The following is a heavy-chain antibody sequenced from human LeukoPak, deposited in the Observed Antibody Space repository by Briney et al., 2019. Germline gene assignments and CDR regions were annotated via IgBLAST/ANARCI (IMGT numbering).Heavy chain of an antibody. Sequence: SETLSLTCTVSGGSISGNYWSWIRQPPGKGLEWVGYIYNTGSTYYNPSLQSRVTISVDTSKNHVSLKLSSVTAADTAVYYCARSPPSSSYGMDVWGQGTTVTVSS. CDR2: IYNTGST. J-gene: IGHJ6*02. CDR1: GGSISGNY. V-gene: IGHV4-59*01. CDR3: ARSPPSSSYGMDV.